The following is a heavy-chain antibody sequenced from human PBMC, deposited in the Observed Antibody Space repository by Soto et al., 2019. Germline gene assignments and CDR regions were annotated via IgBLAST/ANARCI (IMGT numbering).Heavy chain of an antibody. CDR1: GGSISSGDYY. J-gene: IGHJ4*02. CDR3: AAYRGYGAY. V-gene: IGHV4-30-4*01. CDR2: IYYSGST. D-gene: IGHD5-12*01. Sequence: SETLSLTCTVSGGSISSGDYYWSWVRQPPGKGLEWIGYIYYSGSTYYNPSLKSRVTISVDTSKNHCSLKLCSATAADTAVYYCAAYRGYGAYWGKGNMVTVSS.